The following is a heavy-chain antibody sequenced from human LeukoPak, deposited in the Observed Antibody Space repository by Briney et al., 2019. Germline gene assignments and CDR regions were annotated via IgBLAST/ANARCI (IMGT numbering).Heavy chain of an antibody. D-gene: IGHD2-2*01. J-gene: IGHJ4*02. CDR2: IKGDGSDK. V-gene: IGHV3-7*01. CDR1: GFIFSNYW. Sequence: GGSLRLSCAASGFIFSNYWMRWVRQAPGKGLEWVANIKGDGSDKNYVDSVKGRFTIPRDNAKNSMYLEMNSLRGDDTAVYYCAREGLPAAGDCWGQGTLVTVSS. CDR3: AREGLPAAGDC.